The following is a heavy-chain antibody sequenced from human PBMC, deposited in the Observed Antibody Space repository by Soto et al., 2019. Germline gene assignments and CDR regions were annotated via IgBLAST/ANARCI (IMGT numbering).Heavy chain of an antibody. CDR3: ARTPEATVTAFDY. CDR1: GGSISSGGYY. Sequence: QVQLQESGPGLVKPSQTLSLTCTVSGGSISSGGYYWSWIRQHPGKGLEWIGYIYYSGSTYYNPSLKSRVTISVEPSKKQFALKLSSVTAADTAVYYWARTPEATVTAFDYWGQGTLVTVSS. J-gene: IGHJ4*02. CDR2: IYYSGST. D-gene: IGHD4-17*01. V-gene: IGHV4-31*03.